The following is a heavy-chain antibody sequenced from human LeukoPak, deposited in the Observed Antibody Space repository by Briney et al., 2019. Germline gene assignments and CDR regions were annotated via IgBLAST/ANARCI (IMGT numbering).Heavy chain of an antibody. J-gene: IGHJ4*02. CDR1: GGSISSSSFY. D-gene: IGHD5-12*01. Sequence: SETLSLTCTVSGGSISSSSFYWGWIRQPPGKGLEWIGNIYYNGSTYYNPSLKSRVTISVDTSKNQFSLNLSSVTAADTAVYYWARGGYSGKDYNNWGQGTLVTVSS. CDR2: IYYNGST. CDR3: ARGGYSGKDYNN. V-gene: IGHV4-39*07.